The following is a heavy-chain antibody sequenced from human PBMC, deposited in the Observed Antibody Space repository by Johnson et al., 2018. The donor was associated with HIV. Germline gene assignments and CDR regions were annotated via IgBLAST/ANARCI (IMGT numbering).Heavy chain of an antibody. CDR3: AREAGTTRSGFDV. CDR2: IGSAGDT. V-gene: IGHV3-13*01. D-gene: IGHD1-7*01. CDR1: GFTFSTYD. Sequence: VQLVESGGGLVQPGGSLRLSCAASGFTFSTYDMHWVRQAPGKGLEWVATIGSAGDTYYPASLKGRFTVSRENAKHSLYLQMNSLRAGDTAGYYCAREAGTTRSGFDVWGQGTVVTVSS. J-gene: IGHJ3*01.